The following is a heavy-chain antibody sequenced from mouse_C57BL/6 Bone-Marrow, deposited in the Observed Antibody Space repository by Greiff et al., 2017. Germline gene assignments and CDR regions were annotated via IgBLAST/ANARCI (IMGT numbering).Heavy chain of an antibody. V-gene: IGHV1-81*01. J-gene: IGHJ2*01. Sequence: QVQLKQSGAELARPGASVKLSCKASGYTFTSYGISWVKQRTGQGLEWIGEIYPRSGNTYYNEKFKGKATLTADKSSSTAYMELRSLTSEDSAVYFCAREVVASCRNYFDYWGQGTTLTVSS. CDR1: GYTFTSYG. CDR2: IYPRSGNT. D-gene: IGHD1-1*01. CDR3: AREVVASCRNYFDY.